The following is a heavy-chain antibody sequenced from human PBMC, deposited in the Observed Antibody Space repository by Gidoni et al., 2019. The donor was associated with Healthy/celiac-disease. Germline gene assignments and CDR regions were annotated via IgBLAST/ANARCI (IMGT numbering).Heavy chain of an antibody. CDR3: AREGYGGGDY. D-gene: IGHD4-17*01. V-gene: IGHV4-31*03. J-gene: IGHJ4*02. CDR1: GGTISSGGYY. Sequence: QVQLQESGPGLVKPSQTLSLTCTVSGGTISSGGYYSCWSRQPPGKGLVGIGYIYYSGRTYYNPSLKSRVTKSVDTAKNQFSRKLGSVTAADTAVYYCAREGYGGGDYWGQGTLVTVSS. CDR2: IYYSGRT.